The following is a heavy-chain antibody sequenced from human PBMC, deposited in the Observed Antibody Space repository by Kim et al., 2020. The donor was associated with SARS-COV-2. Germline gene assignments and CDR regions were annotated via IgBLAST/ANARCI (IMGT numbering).Heavy chain of an antibody. Sequence: GGSLRLSCAASGFTLSSYAMNWVRQAPGKGLEWASYISSSSDIIYYADSVKGRFTISRDNAKNSLFLQMNSLRDEDTAVYYCARADRRAATAFDFWGRGARVTVSS. CDR3: ARADRRAATAFDF. CDR1: GFTLSSYA. V-gene: IGHV3-48*02. D-gene: IGHD2-21*02. J-gene: IGHJ4*02. CDR2: ISSSSDII.